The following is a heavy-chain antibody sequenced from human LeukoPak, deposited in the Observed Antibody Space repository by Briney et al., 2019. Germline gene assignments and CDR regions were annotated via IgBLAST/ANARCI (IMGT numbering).Heavy chain of an antibody. Sequence: PGGSLRLPCAASGFTFSSYAMSWVRQAPGKGLEWVSAISGSGGSTYYADSVKGRFTISRDNSKNTLYLQMNSLRAEDTAVYYCAKDRGPHDYGDYIYYYYYGMDVWGQGTTVTVSS. D-gene: IGHD4-17*01. CDR1: GFTFSSYA. CDR3: AKDRGPHDYGDYIYYYYYGMDV. J-gene: IGHJ6*02. V-gene: IGHV3-23*01. CDR2: ISGSGGST.